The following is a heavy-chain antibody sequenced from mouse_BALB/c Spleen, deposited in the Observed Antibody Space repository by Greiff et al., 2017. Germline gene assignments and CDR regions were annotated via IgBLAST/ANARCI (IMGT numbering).Heavy chain of an antibody. CDR2: ISSGGST. Sequence: EVQLVESGGGLVKPGGSLKLSCAASGFTFSSYAMSWVRQTPEKRLAWVASISSGGSTYYPDSVKGRFTISRDNARNILYLQMSSLRSEDTAMYYCARGGYYGNYFDYWGQGTTLTVSS. D-gene: IGHD1-1*01. V-gene: IGHV5-6-5*01. CDR3: ARGGYYGNYFDY. CDR1: GFTFSSYA. J-gene: IGHJ2*01.